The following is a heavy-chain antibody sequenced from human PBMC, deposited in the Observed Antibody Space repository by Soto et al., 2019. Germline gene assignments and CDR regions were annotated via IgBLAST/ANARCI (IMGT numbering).Heavy chain of an antibody. Sequence: QVQLVESGGGVVQPGGSLRLSCAASGFTFSSYGMHWVRQAPGKGLEWVAVISYHGINTHYADSVKGRFTISRDNYKNTLSLHINSLRPEDTAVYYCAKTGDSGYDWGWFEPWGQGTLVTVSS. V-gene: IGHV3-30*18. CDR1: GFTFSSYG. D-gene: IGHD5-12*01. CDR2: ISYHGINT. CDR3: AKTGDSGYDWGWFEP. J-gene: IGHJ5*02.